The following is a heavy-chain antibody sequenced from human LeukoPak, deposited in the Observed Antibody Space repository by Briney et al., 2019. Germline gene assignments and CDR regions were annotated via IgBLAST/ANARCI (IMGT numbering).Heavy chain of an antibody. D-gene: IGHD3-22*01. V-gene: IGHV4-39*02. Sequence: PSETLSLTCTVSGGSISSSSYYWGWIRQPPGKGLEWIGSIYYSGSTYYNPSLKSRVTISVDTSKNQFSLKLSSVTAADTAVYYCARDSSPDSSGYYYWGQGTLVIVSS. J-gene: IGHJ4*02. CDR3: ARDSSPDSSGYYY. CDR1: GGSISSSSYY. CDR2: IYYSGST.